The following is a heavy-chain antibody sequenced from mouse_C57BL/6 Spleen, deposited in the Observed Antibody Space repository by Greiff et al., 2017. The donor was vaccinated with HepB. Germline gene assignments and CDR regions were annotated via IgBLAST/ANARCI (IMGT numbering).Heavy chain of an antibody. J-gene: IGHJ3*01. CDR2: ISSGSSTI. V-gene: IGHV5-17*01. CDR1: GFTFSDYG. CDR3: ARPDYGSSPTWFAY. D-gene: IGHD1-1*01. Sequence: EVQRVESGGGLVKPGGSLKLSCAASGFTFSDYGMHWVRQAPEKGLEWVAYISSGSSTIYYADTVKGRFTISRDNAKNTLFLQMTSLRSEDTAMYYCARPDYGSSPTWFAYWGQGTLVTVSA.